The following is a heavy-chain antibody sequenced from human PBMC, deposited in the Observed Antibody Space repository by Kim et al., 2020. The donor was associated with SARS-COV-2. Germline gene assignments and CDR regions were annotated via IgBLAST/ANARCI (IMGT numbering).Heavy chain of an antibody. J-gene: IGHJ4*02. V-gene: IGHV3-23*01. D-gene: IGHD3-3*01. Sequence: KCRLTISRDNTKNTLYLQMNSLRAEDTAVYYCAKEEGVTIFGVVIKGYFDYWGQGTLVTVSS. CDR3: AKEEGVTIFGVVIKGYFDY.